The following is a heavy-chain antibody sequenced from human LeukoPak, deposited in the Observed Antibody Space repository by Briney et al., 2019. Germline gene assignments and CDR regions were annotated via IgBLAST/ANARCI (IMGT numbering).Heavy chain of an antibody. V-gene: IGHV4-39*07. CDR3: AGGPLAAALFGWFDP. CDR1: GGSISSSSYY. CDR2: IYHSGST. J-gene: IGHJ5*02. Sequence: SETLSLTCTVSGGSISSSSYYWGWIRQPPGKGLEWIGSIYHSGSTYYNPSLKSRVTISVDTSKNQFSLKLSSVTAADTAVYYCAGGPLAAALFGWFDPWGQGTLVTVSS. D-gene: IGHD6-13*01.